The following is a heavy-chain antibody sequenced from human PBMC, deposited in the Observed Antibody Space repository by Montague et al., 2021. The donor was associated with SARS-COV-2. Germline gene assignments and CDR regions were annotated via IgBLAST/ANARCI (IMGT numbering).Heavy chain of an antibody. D-gene: IGHD2-21*01. CDR2: TYTRGGT. J-gene: IGHJ6*02. V-gene: IGHV4-61*02. CDR1: GDSINSGPYF. CDR3: ARGIRVIAPTLLSGMDV. Sequence: TLSLTCSVSGDSINSGPYFWNWIRQPAGKVLEWIGRTYTRGGTHSNPSLESRVTISPGTSKNQLSLELSSVTVADTAVYYCARGIRVIAPTLLSGMDVWGQGTTVTVSS.